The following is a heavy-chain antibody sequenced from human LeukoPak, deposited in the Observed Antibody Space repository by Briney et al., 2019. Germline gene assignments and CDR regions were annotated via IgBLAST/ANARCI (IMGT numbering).Heavy chain of an antibody. CDR3: TAEPITIFGVPIHSLYY. D-gene: IGHD3-3*01. J-gene: IGHJ4*02. CDR2: IRSKAYGGTT. CDR1: GFTFSVYS. Sequence: GGSLRLSCTASGFTFSVYSMTWVRQAPGRGREWVGFIRSKAYGGTTEYAASVKGRFTMSRDDSKSIAYLQINSLKTEDTAMYYCTAEPITIFGVPIHSLYYWGQGTLVTVSS. V-gene: IGHV3-49*04.